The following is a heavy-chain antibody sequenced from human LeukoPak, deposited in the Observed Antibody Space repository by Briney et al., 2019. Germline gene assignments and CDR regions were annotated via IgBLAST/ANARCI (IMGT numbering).Heavy chain of an antibody. CDR2: IYSGGGT. D-gene: IGHD3-22*01. Sequence: GGSLRLSCAASGFTVSSNYMSWVRQAPGKGLEWVSVIYSGGGTYYADSVKGRFTISRDNSKNTLYLQMNSLRAEDTAVYYCARADDSSGYRYFDYWGQGTLVTVSS. V-gene: IGHV3-53*01. CDR1: GFTVSSNY. CDR3: ARADDSSGYRYFDY. J-gene: IGHJ4*02.